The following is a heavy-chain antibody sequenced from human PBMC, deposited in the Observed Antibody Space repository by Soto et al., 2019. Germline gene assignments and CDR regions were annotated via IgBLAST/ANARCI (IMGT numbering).Heavy chain of an antibody. CDR1: GFTFSSYS. Sequence: GGSLRLSCAASGFTFSSYSMNWVRQAPGKGLEWVSSISSSSSYIYYADSVKGRFTISRDNAKNSLYLQMNSLRSEDTAVYYCARDLGGWPDYWGQGTLVTVSS. V-gene: IGHV3-21*01. CDR3: ARDLGGWPDY. CDR2: ISSSSSYI. D-gene: IGHD2-15*01. J-gene: IGHJ4*02.